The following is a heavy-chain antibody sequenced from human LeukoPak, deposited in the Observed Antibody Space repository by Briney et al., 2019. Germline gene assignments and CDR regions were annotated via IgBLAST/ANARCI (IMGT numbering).Heavy chain of an antibody. CDR1: GFTFSSYA. D-gene: IGHD3-22*01. CDR2: ISWNSGSI. CDR3: AKDYYDSSGYLFDY. Sequence: QPGGSLRLSCAASGFTFSSYAMHWVRQAPGKGLEWVSGISWNSGSIGYADSVKGRFTISRDNAKNSLYLQMNSLRAEDTALYYCAKDYYDSSGYLFDYWGQGTLVTVSS. J-gene: IGHJ4*02. V-gene: IGHV3-9*01.